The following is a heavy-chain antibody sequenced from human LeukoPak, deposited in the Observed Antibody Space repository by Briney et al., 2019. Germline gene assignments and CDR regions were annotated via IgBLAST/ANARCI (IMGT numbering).Heavy chain of an antibody. CDR3: ARATRVLLWFGELVYRPIWFDP. CDR2: INHSGST. D-gene: IGHD3-10*01. Sequence: PSETLSLTCAVYGGSFSGYYWSWIRHPPGKGLEWIGEINHSGSTNYNPSLKSRVTISVDTSKNQSSLKLSSVTAADTAVYYCARATRVLLWFGELVYRPIWFDPWGQVTLVTVSS. V-gene: IGHV4-34*01. CDR1: GGSFSGYY. J-gene: IGHJ5*02.